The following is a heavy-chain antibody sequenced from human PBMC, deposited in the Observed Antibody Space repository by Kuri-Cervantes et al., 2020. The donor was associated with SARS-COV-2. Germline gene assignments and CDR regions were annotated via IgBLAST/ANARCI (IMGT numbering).Heavy chain of an antibody. CDR2: VRQDGRDK. Sequence: GGSLRLSCAASGFTFSSYWMTWVRQAPGKGLDWVANVRQDGRDKYYGDSVKGRFTISRDNSKNLLYLQMNSLRAEDTAVYFCARGEVGEAYYDFWSGYYSGCVDYWGQGTLVTVSS. V-gene: IGHV3-7*01. J-gene: IGHJ4*02. D-gene: IGHD3-3*01. CDR3: ARGEVGEAYYDFWSGYYSGCVDY. CDR1: GFTFSSYW.